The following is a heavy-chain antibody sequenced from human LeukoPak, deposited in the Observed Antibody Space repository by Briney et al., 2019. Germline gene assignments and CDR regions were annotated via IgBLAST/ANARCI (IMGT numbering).Heavy chain of an antibody. CDR2: ISYDGGNK. V-gene: IGHV3-30*04. CDR3: ARAVEY. CDR1: GFTFSSYA. D-gene: IGHD6-19*01. Sequence: GRSLRLSCAASGFTFSSYAMYWVRQAPGKGLEWVAVISYDGGNKNYADSVKGRFTISRDNSKNTLYLQMNSLRAEDTAVYYCARAVEYWGQGTLVTVSS. J-gene: IGHJ4*02.